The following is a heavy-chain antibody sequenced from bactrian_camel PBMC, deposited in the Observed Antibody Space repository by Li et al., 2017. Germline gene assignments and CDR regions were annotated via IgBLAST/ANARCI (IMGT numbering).Heavy chain of an antibody. CDR3: AAAARCGQVVVTAAPDY. V-gene: IGHV3S53*01. CDR1: GSIYGDAC. CDR2: IDSDGIE. D-gene: IGHD2*01. Sequence: QVQLVESGGGSVQAGGSLRLSCRASGSIYGDACVGWLRQAPGKEREGVAAIDSDGIESYTDSVKGRFTISRDNAKNTVYLEMNSLKPEDTAMYYCAAAARCGQVVVTAAPDYKGQGTQVTVS. J-gene: IGHJ4*01.